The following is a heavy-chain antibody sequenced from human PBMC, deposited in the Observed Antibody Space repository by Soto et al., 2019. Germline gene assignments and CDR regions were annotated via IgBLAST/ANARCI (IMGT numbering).Heavy chain of an antibody. V-gene: IGHV3-15*07. Sequence: EVHLVESGGGFRKPGESLRLSCVASGFIFDSAWMNWVRQAPGKGLEWVGRVRSKSGGGIKDYAAPVNGRFTVSRDDSEGTLYLQMNSLNIEDTAVYYCTADVPSVPDPSDYWGRGTLVTVSS. CDR3: TADVPSVPDPSDY. CDR2: VRSKSGGGIK. J-gene: IGHJ4*01. CDR1: GFIFDSAW. D-gene: IGHD3-10*02.